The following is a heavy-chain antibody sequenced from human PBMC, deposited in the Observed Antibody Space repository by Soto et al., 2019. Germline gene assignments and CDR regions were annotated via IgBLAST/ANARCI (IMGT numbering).Heavy chain of an antibody. D-gene: IGHD6-19*01. CDR2: INHSGST. V-gene: IGHV4-34*01. J-gene: IGHJ4*02. CDR3: ARGSRWLVRGVVY. Sequence: SETLSLTCAVYGGSFSGYYWSWIRQPPGKGLERIGEINHSGSTNYNPSLKSRVTISVDTSKNQFSLKLSSVTAADTAVYYCARGSRWLVRGVVYWGQGTLVTGSS. CDR1: GGSFSGYY.